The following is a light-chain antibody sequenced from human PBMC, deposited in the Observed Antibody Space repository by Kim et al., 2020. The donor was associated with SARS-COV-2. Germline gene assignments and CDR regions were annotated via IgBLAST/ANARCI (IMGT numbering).Light chain of an antibody. Sequence: SLPPGERATPSCRASRSGGTSLVWYQQKPGQPPRLLISHAANRATGIPARFSGSGSGTDFTLTISSLEPEDFAVYYCQQRNKWPLTFGGGTKLEI. CDR3: QQRNKWPLT. CDR2: HAA. V-gene: IGKV3-11*01. J-gene: IGKJ4*01. CDR1: RSGGTS.